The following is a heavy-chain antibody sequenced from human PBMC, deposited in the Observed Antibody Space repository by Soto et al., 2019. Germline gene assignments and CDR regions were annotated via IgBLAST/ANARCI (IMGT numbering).Heavy chain of an antibody. V-gene: IGHV1-18*01. D-gene: IGHD3-16*01. J-gene: IGHJ6*02. CDR3: AMVDNYVTPTPQDV. Sequence: QVQLVQSGDEMKKPGASVRVSCKASGYIFVNYGIAWVRQAPGQGLEWMGWISPYTGDTHSASKVQGRLTMTTDTPTGTSYMDLGSLTSDDTAVYYCAMVDNYVTPTPQDVWGQGTTVTVSS. CDR2: ISPYTGDT. CDR1: GYIFVNYG.